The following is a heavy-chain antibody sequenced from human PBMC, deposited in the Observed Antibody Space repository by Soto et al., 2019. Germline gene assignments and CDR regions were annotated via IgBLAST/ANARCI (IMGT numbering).Heavy chain of an antibody. Sequence: QVQLQESGPGVVKPSETLSLTWTVSGGSISPFYWSWVRQPPGKGLEWIGYLYYSGNTNYNPSLKSRVTISVDASKNQVSLRLTSVTAADTAVYYCARVGGVAARTFDYWGQGTVVTVSS. D-gene: IGHD2-15*01. CDR1: GGSISPFY. CDR2: LYYSGNT. CDR3: ARVGGVAARTFDY. V-gene: IGHV4-59*01. J-gene: IGHJ4*02.